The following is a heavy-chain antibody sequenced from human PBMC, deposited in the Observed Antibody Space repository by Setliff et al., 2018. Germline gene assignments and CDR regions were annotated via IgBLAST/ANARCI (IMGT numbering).Heavy chain of an antibody. J-gene: IGHJ3*02. D-gene: IGHD3-10*01. Sequence: SGPTLVNPTQTLTLTCTFSGFSLSTSGMCVSWIRQPLGKALEWLARIDWDDDKYYSTSLKTRLTISKDTSKNQVVLTMTNMDPVDTATYYCARGTYGSGSYYAFDIWGQGTMVTVSS. CDR3: ARGTYGSGSYYAFDI. CDR1: GFSLSTSGMC. CDR2: IDWDDDK. V-gene: IGHV2-70*11.